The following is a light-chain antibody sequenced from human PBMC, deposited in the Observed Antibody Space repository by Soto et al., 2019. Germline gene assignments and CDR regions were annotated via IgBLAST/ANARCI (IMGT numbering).Light chain of an antibody. CDR2: AAS. CDR3: LQSYRTPLT. J-gene: IGKJ4*01. V-gene: IGKV1-39*01. Sequence: DIQMTQSPSTVSGSVGDRVTITCRASQSISSYLNWYQQKPGKAPNLLIYAASSLQSGVPSRFSGSGSGTDFTLTISSLQPEDFATYYCLQSYRTPLTFGGGTKVDIK. CDR1: QSISSY.